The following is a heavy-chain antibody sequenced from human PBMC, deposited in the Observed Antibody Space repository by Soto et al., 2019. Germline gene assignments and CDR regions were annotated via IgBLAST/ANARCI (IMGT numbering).Heavy chain of an antibody. CDR2: IDPSDSYT. D-gene: IGHD1-1*01. CDR1: GYSFTSHW. Sequence: GESLKISCQGSGYSFTSHWITWARQTPGKGLEWMGRIDPSDSYTNYSPSFQGRVTISADRSISTAFLQWSSLEASDTAIYYCARRLSGPKEEYNAYYFYGLDVWGQGTTVTVSS. V-gene: IGHV5-10-1*01. CDR3: ARRLSGPKEEYNAYYFYGLDV. J-gene: IGHJ6*02.